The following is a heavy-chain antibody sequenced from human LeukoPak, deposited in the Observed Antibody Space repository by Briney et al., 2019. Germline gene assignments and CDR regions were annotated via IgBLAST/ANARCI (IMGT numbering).Heavy chain of an antibody. CDR1: GFTFSSYG. V-gene: IGHV3-23*01. Sequence: PGGSLRLSCAASGFTFSSYGMSWVRQAPGKGLEWVSGISGSGGGTYNADSVKGRFTISRDNSKNTLYLQMNSLRAEDTAVYYCAGRLEWERIRDAAFDIWGQGTMVTVSS. J-gene: IGHJ3*02. CDR2: ISGSGGGT. D-gene: IGHD1-26*01. CDR3: AGRLEWERIRDAAFDI.